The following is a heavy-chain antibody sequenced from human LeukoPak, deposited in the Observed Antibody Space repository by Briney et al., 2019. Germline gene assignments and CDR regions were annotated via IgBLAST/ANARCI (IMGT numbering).Heavy chain of an antibody. CDR2: IYTSGST. Sequence: SETLSLTCTVSGGSISSYYWSWIRQPAGKGLEWIGRIYTSGSTNYNPSLKSQVTISVDTSKNQFSLKLSSVTAADTAVYYCARSWGVYSNYPALDYWGQGTLVTVSS. V-gene: IGHV4-4*07. J-gene: IGHJ4*02. CDR1: GGSISSYY. CDR3: ARSWGVYSNYPALDY. D-gene: IGHD4-11*01.